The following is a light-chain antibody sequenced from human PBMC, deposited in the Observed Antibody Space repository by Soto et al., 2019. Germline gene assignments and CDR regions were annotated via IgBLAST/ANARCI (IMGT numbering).Light chain of an antibody. CDR3: QLQGGPPPRGT. CDR1: QSVNDNH. J-gene: IGKJ3*01. Sequence: EVVLTQSPGTLSLSPGARATLSCRASQSVNDNHLAWYQQKGGQAPRLLIYGASTRATGVPERFSGSGFGTSDSLIINRLEQEDVALYDCQLQGGPPPRGTFGPGTTVEI. CDR2: GAS. V-gene: IGKV3-20*01.